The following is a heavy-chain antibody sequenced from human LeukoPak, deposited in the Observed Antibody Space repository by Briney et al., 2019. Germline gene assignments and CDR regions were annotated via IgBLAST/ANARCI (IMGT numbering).Heavy chain of an antibody. CDR2: IIPIFGTA. V-gene: IGHV1-69*13. CDR1: GYTFTNYG. D-gene: IGHD5-18*01. CDR3: ARDRSWVTDAFDI. Sequence: VASVKVSCKTSGYTFTNYGITWVRQAPGQGLEWMGGIIPIFGTANYAQKFQGRVTITADESTSTAYMELSSLRSEDTAVYYCARDRSWVTDAFDIWGQGTMVTVSS. J-gene: IGHJ3*02.